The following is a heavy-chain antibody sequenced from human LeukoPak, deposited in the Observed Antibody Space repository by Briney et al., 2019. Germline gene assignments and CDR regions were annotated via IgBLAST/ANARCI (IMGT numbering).Heavy chain of an antibody. D-gene: IGHD6-13*01. V-gene: IGHV3-21*01. CDR2: ISSSSSYI. J-gene: IGHJ4*02. CDR3: ARDKAHLAAAGFIDY. Sequence: GGSLRLSCEVSGFTLSSYTMNWVRQAPGKGLEWVSSISSSSSYIYYADSVKGRFTISRDNARNSLYLQMNSLRADDTAVYYCARDKAHLAAAGFIDYWGQGTLVTVSS. CDR1: GFTLSSYT.